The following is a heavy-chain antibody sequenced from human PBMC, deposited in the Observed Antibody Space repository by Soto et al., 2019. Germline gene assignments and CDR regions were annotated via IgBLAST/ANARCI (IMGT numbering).Heavy chain of an antibody. V-gene: IGHV1-2*04. CDR1: GYTFTGYY. CDR2: INPNSGGT. Sequence: ASVKVSCKASGYTFTGYYMHWVRQAPGQGLEWMGWINPNSGGTNYAQKFQGWVTMTRDTSISTAYMELSRLRSDDTAVYYCARGAAYDAGDFDIWGQGTMVTVSS. CDR3: ARGAAYDAGDFDI. D-gene: IGHD5-12*01. J-gene: IGHJ3*02.